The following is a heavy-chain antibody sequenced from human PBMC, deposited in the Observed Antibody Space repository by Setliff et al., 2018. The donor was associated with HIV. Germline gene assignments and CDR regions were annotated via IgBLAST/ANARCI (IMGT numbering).Heavy chain of an antibody. CDR1: GYTFTGYY. CDR3: ARKNWNDKGKFDP. D-gene: IGHD1-1*01. V-gene: IGHV1-2*06. CDR2: INPNSGGT. Sequence: RASVKVSCKASGYTFTGYYMHWVRQAPGQGLEWMGRINPNSGGTNYAQKFQGRITMTRNTSISTAYMELSSLRSEDTAVYYCARKNWNDKGKFDPWGQGTLVTVSS. J-gene: IGHJ5*02.